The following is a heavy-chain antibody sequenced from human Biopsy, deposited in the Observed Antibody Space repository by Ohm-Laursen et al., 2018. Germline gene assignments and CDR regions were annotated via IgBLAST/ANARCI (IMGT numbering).Heavy chain of an antibody. CDR1: GVTLSGYA. J-gene: IGHJ4*02. CDR2: ITGGGNYI. Sequence: GSLRLSCAASGVTLSGYAMSWVRQAPGKGLEWVSSITGGGNYINYADSVRGRFTISRDNSKNSVYLVMSSLRAEDTAVYFCATAAYAPPYFDLWGRGTVVTVSS. CDR3: ATAAYAPPYFDL. D-gene: IGHD4-17*01. V-gene: IGHV3-21*06.